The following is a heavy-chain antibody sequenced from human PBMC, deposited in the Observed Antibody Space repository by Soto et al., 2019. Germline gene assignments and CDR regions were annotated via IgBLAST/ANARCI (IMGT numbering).Heavy chain of an antibody. V-gene: IGHV3-43D*04. D-gene: IGHD2-15*01. CDR2: ISWDGGST. CDR3: AIFSGARDV. J-gene: IGHJ6*02. CDR1: GFTFDDYD. Sequence: WGSLILSCAASGFTFDDYDMNWVRQAPGKGLEWVSRISWDGGSTYYVASVKGRFTISRDNSKNSLHLQMNSLRAEDTALYYCAIFSGARDVCGQGTTVTV.